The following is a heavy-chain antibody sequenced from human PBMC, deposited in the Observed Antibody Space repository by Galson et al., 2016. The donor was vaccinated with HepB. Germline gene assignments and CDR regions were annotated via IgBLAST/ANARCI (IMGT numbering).Heavy chain of an antibody. Sequence: SLTCTVSGASISGYFWSWIRQPPGKGLKWLGYVHDPGNSNYNPSVQSRLTISLSTSKTQFSLRLTSVTAADTAVYYCGIVGATTIDYWGRGTLVTVSS. V-gene: IGHV4-59*01. CDR3: GIVGATTIDY. D-gene: IGHD1-26*01. CDR2: VHDPGNS. CDR1: GASISGYF. J-gene: IGHJ4*02.